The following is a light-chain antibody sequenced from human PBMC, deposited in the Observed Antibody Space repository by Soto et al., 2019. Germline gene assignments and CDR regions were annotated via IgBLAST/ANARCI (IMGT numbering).Light chain of an antibody. Sequence: SYELTQPPSVSVAPGQTATITCGGKNFGSKTVHWYQQRPGQAPVLVVYDDSARPSGIPERFSGSNSGDTATLTITRVEAADEADYYCQVWEYDPGYVFGSGTKVTVL. CDR2: DDS. J-gene: IGLJ1*01. CDR1: NFGSKT. CDR3: QVWEYDPGYV. V-gene: IGLV3-21*02.